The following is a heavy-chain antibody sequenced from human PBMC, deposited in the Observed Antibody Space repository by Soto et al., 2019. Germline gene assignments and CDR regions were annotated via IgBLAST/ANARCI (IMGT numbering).Heavy chain of an antibody. D-gene: IGHD4-17*01. CDR1: GYTLTSYG. J-gene: IGHJ4*02. CDR3: ARDMTTVTTELFDY. Sequence: ASVKVSCKASGYTLTSYGISWVRQAPGQGLEWMGWISAYNGNTNYAQKLQGRVTMTTDTSTSTAYMELRSLRSDDTAVYYCARDMTTVTTELFDYWGQGTLVTVSS. CDR2: ISAYNGNT. V-gene: IGHV1-18*01.